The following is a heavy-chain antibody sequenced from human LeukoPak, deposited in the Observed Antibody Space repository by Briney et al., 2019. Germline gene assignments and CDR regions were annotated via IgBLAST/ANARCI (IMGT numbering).Heavy chain of an antibody. CDR3: ATPVPGYGALDV. CDR1: GYSVSDYY. Sequence: EASVKVSCKTSGYSVSDYYMHWVRQAPGQGLEWMGWINPNTGGTKYAQEFQCRVTMTGDTSLSIVQMELRSLTADDTAMYYCATPVPGYGALDVWGQGTMVTVSS. D-gene: IGHD3-9*01. V-gene: IGHV1-2*02. J-gene: IGHJ3*01. CDR2: INPNTGGT.